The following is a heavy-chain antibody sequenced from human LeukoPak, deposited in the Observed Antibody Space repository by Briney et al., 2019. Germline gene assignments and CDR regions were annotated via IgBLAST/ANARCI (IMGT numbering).Heavy chain of an antibody. J-gene: IGHJ4*02. V-gene: IGHV3-66*01. CDR2: IYGSSRT. Sequence: GGSLRLSCAGSGFIVSSNYMSWVRQAAGKGLEWVSVIYGSSRTYYADSVKGRFTISRDNSKNTVYLQMDSLRAEDAAVYYCARVYCSSTSCHYFDYWGQGTLVTVSS. CDR1: GFIVSSNY. D-gene: IGHD2-2*01. CDR3: ARVYCSSTSCHYFDY.